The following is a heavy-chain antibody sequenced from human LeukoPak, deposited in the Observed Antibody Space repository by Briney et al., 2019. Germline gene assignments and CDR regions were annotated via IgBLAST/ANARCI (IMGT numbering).Heavy chain of an antibody. D-gene: IGHD6-13*01. CDR1: GFTFTNYG. J-gene: IGHJ3*02. Sequence: GGSLRLSCEASGFTFTNYGMHWGRQAPGKGLEWVAFIRIDGRKTYYAYSVMGRFTISRDNSRSTLFLQMNTLRPEDTAVYYCARDLLTPAAGILANYDAFDIWGQGTMVTVSS. CDR3: ARDLLTPAAGILANYDAFDI. CDR2: IRIDGRKT. V-gene: IGHV3-30*02.